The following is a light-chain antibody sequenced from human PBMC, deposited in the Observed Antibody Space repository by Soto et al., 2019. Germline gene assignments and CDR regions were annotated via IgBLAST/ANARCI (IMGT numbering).Light chain of an antibody. J-gene: IGKJ1*01. Sequence: DIQMTQSPSTLSASVGDRVTITCLASQSIICWLAWYQQKPGKAPKLLIYKASSLESGVPSRFSGSGSGTEFTLTISSLQPDDFATYYCQQYNSDPWTFGQGTKVEIK. V-gene: IGKV1-5*03. CDR3: QQYNSDPWT. CDR2: KAS. CDR1: QSIICW.